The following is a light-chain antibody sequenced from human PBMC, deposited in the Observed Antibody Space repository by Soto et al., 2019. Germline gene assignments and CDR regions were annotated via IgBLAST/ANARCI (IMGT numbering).Light chain of an antibody. V-gene: IGKV3-20*01. CDR3: QHYGRSPLMYT. CDR2: GAS. CDR1: QSLTTNY. Sequence: EIVLTQSPGTLSLSPGERVTLPCRASQSLTTNYLAWYQQKPGQAPRLLIYGASNRATGVPDRFSGSGSGTDFTLTITRLEPEDFAVYYCQHYGRSPLMYTFGQGTKLGVK. J-gene: IGKJ2*01.